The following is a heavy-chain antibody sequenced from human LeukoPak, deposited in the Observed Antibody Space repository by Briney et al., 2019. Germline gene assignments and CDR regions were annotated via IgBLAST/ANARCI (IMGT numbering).Heavy chain of an antibody. V-gene: IGHV3-53*01. CDR2: IYSGGST. CDR3: ARDRGGDYYFNY. CDR1: GFTVSSNY. D-gene: IGHD2-21*02. J-gene: IGHJ4*02. Sequence: GGSLRLSCAASGFTVSSNYMSWVRQAPGKGLEWVSVIYSGGSTYYADSVKGRFTISRDNSKNTLYLQMNSLRAEDTAVYYCARDRGGDYYFNYWGQGTLVTVSS.